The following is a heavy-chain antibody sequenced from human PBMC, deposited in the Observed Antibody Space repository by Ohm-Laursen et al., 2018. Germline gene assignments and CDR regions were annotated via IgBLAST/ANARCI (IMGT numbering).Heavy chain of an antibody. CDR2: IIPIFGTA. CDR1: GGTFSSYD. J-gene: IGHJ5*02. Sequence: SSVKVSCKASGGTFSSYDISWVRQAPGQGLEWMGGIIPIFGTANYAQKFQGRVTITADESTSTAYMELSSLRSEDTAVYYCARDRGWELRTANNWFDPWGQGTLVTVPS. CDR3: ARDRGWELRTANNWFDP. D-gene: IGHD1-26*01. V-gene: IGHV1-69*01.